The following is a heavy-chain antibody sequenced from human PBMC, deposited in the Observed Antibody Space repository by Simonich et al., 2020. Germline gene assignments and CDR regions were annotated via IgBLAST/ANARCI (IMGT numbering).Heavy chain of an antibody. Sequence: QVQLVQSGAEVKKPGASVKVSCKASGYTFTSYDINWVRPATGQGLEWMGWMNPNSGNTGYAQKFQGRFTITRNTSISTAYMELSSLRSEDTAVYYCARTYSGSYYYFDYWGQGTLVTVSS. V-gene: IGHV1-8*03. CDR3: ARTYSGSYYYFDY. CDR2: MNPNSGNT. J-gene: IGHJ4*02. D-gene: IGHD1-26*01. CDR1: GYTFTSYD.